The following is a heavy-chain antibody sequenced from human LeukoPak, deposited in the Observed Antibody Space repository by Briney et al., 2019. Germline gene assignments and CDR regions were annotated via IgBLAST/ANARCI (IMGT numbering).Heavy chain of an antibody. D-gene: IGHD3-22*01. CDR2: IYYSGST. CDR3: ARPDSSGYYLPFDY. J-gene: IGHJ4*02. Sequence: SETLSLTCTVSGGSISSSSYYWGWIRQPPGKGLEWIGSIYYSGSTYYNPSLKSRVTISVDTSKNQFSLKLSSVTAADTAVYYCARPDSSGYYLPFDYWGQGTLVTVSS. CDR1: GGSISSSSYY. V-gene: IGHV4-39*07.